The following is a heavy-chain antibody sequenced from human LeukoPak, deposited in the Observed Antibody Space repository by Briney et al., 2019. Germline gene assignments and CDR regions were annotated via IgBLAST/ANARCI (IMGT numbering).Heavy chain of an antibody. CDR3: AKARGYSYGYLVSYYYYMDV. V-gene: IGHV3-23*01. Sequence: ASVKVSCKASGGTFSSYAMSWVRQAPGKGLEWVSAISGSGGSTYYADSVKGRFTISRDNSKNTLYLQMNSLRAEDTAVYYCAKARGYSYGYLVSYYYYMDVWGKGTTVTVSS. J-gene: IGHJ6*03. CDR1: GGTFSSYA. CDR2: ISGSGGST. D-gene: IGHD5-18*01.